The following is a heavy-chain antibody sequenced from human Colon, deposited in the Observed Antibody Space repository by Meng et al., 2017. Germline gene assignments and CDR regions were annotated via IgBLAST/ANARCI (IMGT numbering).Heavy chain of an antibody. J-gene: IGHJ6*02. V-gene: IGHV3-33*01. CDR2: IWCDGSNK. D-gene: IGHD6-13*01. CDR3: ARDWGCKAGRNYYFYYGMDV. CDR1: GFTFSSYG. Sequence: GESLKISCAASGFTFSSYGMHWVRQAPGKGLEWVAVIWCDGSNKYYADSVKGRFTISRDNSKNTLFLQMNSLRAEDTAVYYCARDWGCKAGRNYYFYYGMDVWGQGTTVTVSS.